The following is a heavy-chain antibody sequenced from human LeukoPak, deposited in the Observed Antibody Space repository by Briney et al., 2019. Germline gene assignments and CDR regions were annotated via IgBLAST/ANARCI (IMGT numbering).Heavy chain of an antibody. V-gene: IGHV3-23*01. CDR1: GFTFSIYA. J-gene: IGHJ4*02. Sequence: GGSLRLSCSASGFTFSIYAMSWVRQAPGKGLEWVSAISGGNTYYADSVKGRFTISRDNSKNTLYLQMNTLRAEDTAVFYCAKTGVSYYHFDSWGQGTLVTVSS. CDR2: ISGGNT. CDR3: AKTGVSYYHFDS. D-gene: IGHD1-26*01.